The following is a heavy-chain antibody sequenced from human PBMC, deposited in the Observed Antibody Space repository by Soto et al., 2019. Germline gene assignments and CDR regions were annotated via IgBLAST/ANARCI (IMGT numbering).Heavy chain of an antibody. J-gene: IGHJ4*02. CDR3: ARDLEGVEQQLTY. CDR2: IWYDGSNK. V-gene: IGHV3-33*01. D-gene: IGHD6-13*01. CDR1: GFTFSSYG. Sequence: GGSLRLSCAASGFTFSSYGMHWVRQAPGKGLEWVAVIWYDGSNKYYADSVKGRFTISRDNSKNTLYLQMNSLRAEDTAVYYCARDLEGVEQQLTYGGQGTLVTVSS.